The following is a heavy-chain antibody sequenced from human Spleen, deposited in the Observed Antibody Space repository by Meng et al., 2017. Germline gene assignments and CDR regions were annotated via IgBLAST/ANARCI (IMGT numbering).Heavy chain of an antibody. CDR2: IYPGDSET. CDR3: ARRIGGDAFDI. CDR1: GYSFTSYW. D-gene: IGHD3-10*01. Sequence: ISCKGSGYSFTSYWIGWVRQMPGKGLEWMGIIYPGDSETRFSPSFQGQVTISADNSITTAFLQWSSLKASDTAMYYCARRIGGDAFDIWGQGTMVTVSS. J-gene: IGHJ3*02. V-gene: IGHV5-51*01.